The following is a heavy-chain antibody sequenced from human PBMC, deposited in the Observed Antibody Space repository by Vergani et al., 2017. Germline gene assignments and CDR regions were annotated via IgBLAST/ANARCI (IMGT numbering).Heavy chain of an antibody. Sequence: EVQLLESGGGLVQPGGSLRLSCAASGFTFSSYAMSWVRQAPGKGLEWVSAISGSGGSTYYADSVKGRFTISRDNSKNTLYLKMNSLRAEDTAVYYCAKQGAAVGSGSYALDYWGQGTLVTVSS. V-gene: IGHV3-23*01. CDR2: ISGSGGST. CDR1: GFTFSSYA. D-gene: IGHD3-10*01. J-gene: IGHJ4*02. CDR3: AKQGAAVGSGSYALDY.